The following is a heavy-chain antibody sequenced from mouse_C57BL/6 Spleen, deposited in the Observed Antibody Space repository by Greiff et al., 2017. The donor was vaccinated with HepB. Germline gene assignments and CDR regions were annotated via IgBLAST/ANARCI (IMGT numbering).Heavy chain of an antibody. CDR3: ARDQGLGLPYFDV. V-gene: IGHV3-6*01. D-gene: IGHD4-1*01. J-gene: IGHJ1*03. CDR1: GYSITSGYY. CDR2: ISYDGSN. Sequence: ESGPGLVKPSQSLSLTCSVTGYSITSGYYWNWIRQFPGNKLEWMGYISYDGSNNYNPSLKNRISITRDTSKNQFFLKLNSVTTEDTATYYCARDQGLGLPYFDVWGTGTTVTVSS.